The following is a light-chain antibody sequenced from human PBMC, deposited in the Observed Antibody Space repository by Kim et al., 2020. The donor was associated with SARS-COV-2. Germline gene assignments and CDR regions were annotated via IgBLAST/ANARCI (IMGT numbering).Light chain of an antibody. CDR1: GLGDKF. CDR2: QDT. Sequence: SYELTQPPSLSVSPGQTATITCSGSGLGDKFAFWYQQKPGQSPVLVIYQDTRRPSGIPERFSGSNSGNTATLTISGTQAMDAADYYCQAWDSSAGVFGGGTQLTVL. CDR3: QAWDSSAGV. V-gene: IGLV3-1*01. J-gene: IGLJ3*02.